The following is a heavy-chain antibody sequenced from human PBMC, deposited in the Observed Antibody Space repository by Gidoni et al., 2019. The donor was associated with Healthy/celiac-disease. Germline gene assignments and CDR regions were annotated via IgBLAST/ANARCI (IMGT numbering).Heavy chain of an antibody. D-gene: IGHD3-10*01. Sequence: QVQLVQSGAEVKKPGSSVTVSCQASVGPFSSYTISGVRKAPGKGLEWMGRIIPILGIANYAQKFQGRVTITADKSTSTAYMELSSLRSEDTAVYYCARDAAGGSGSYYTGEGDYWGQGTLVTVSS. CDR2: IIPILGIA. CDR1: VGPFSSYT. V-gene: IGHV1-69*08. J-gene: IGHJ4*02. CDR3: ARDAAGGSGSYYTGEGDY.